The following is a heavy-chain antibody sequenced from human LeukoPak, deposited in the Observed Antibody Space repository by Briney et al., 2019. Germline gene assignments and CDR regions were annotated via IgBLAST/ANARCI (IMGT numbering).Heavy chain of an antibody. V-gene: IGHV4-59*11. Sequence: NPSETLSLTCTVSGGSMATHHWNWIRQPPGKGLEWIGYIYYSGSTNYNPSLKSRVTISVDTSKNQFSLKLSSVTAADTAVYYCARVVVVAATFWFDPWGQGTLVTVSS. CDR1: GGSMATHH. CDR3: ARVVVVAATFWFDP. CDR2: IYYSGST. J-gene: IGHJ5*02. D-gene: IGHD2-15*01.